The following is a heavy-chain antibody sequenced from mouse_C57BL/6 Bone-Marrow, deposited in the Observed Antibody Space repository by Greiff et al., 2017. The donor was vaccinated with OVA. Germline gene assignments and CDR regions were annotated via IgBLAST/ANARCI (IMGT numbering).Heavy chain of an antibody. CDR1: GYTFISYW. V-gene: IGHV1-55*01. Sequence: QVQLQQPGAELVKPGASVKMSCKASGYTFISYWITWVKQRPGQGLEWIGDIYPGSGSTNYNEKFKSKATLTVDTSSSTAYMQLSSLTSEDSAVDYCARHHNYYGSSVSFDYWGQGTTLTVSS. J-gene: IGHJ2*01. D-gene: IGHD1-1*01. CDR3: ARHHNYYGSSVSFDY. CDR2: IYPGSGST.